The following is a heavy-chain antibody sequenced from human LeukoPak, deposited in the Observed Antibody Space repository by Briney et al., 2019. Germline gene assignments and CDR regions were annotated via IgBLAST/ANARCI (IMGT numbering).Heavy chain of an antibody. CDR1: GFSISAFE. J-gene: IGHJ4*02. V-gene: IGHV3-48*03. Sequence: GGSLRLSCTVSGFSISAFEMNWVRQAPGKGLEWVSRIISSGSAIYYADSVKGRFTLSRDNAKNSLYLQMSSLRVEDTAVYYCARRFDSWGQGTLVTVSS. CDR3: ARRFDS. CDR2: IISSGSAI.